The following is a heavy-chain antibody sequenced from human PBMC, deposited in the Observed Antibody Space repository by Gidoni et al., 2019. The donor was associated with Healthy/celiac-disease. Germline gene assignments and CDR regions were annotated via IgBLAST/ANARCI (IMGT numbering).Heavy chain of an antibody. Sequence: EVQLVESGGGLVKPGGSLRLPCAASGFTFSNAWMSWVRQAPGKGLEWVGRIKSKTDGGTTDYAAPVKGRFTSSRDDSKNTLYLQMNSLKTEDTAVYYCTTGYNWNYVFVDYWGQGTLVTVSS. CDR3: TTGYNWNYVFVDY. V-gene: IGHV3-15*01. J-gene: IGHJ4*02. D-gene: IGHD1-7*01. CDR2: IKSKTDGGTT. CDR1: GFTFSNAW.